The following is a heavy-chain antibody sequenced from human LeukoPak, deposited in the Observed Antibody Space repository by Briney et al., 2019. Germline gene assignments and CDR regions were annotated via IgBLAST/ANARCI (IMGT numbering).Heavy chain of an antibody. CDR3: AQTTGGYCSGGSCYRFDY. J-gene: IGHJ4*02. CDR2: IIPIFGTA. Sequence: GASVKVSCKASGGTFSSYAISWVRQAPGQGLEWMGGIIPIFGTANYAQKFQGRVTITADKSTSTAYMELSSLRSEDTAVYYCAQTTGGYCSGGSCYRFDYWGQGTLVTVSS. V-gene: IGHV1-69*06. D-gene: IGHD2-15*01. CDR1: GGTFSSYA.